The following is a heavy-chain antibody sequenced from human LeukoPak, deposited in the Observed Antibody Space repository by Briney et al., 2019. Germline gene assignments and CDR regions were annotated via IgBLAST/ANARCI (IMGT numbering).Heavy chain of an antibody. D-gene: IGHD1-1*01. Sequence: GGSLRLSCAASGFTVSSIYMSWVRQAPGKGLEWVSVTDRGGSTKYADPVQGRFTVSRDNSENTLYLQMNSLRVEDTAVYYCGTTTLSATWNYWGQGTLVTVSS. CDR1: GFTVSSIY. CDR2: TDRGGST. V-gene: IGHV3-53*01. J-gene: IGHJ4*02. CDR3: GTTTLSATWNY.